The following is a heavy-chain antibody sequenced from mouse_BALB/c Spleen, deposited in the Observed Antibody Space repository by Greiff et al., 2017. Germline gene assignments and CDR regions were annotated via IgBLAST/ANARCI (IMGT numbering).Heavy chain of an antibody. V-gene: IGHV1-7*01. CDR2: INPSTGYT. D-gene: IGHD2-10*02. CDR3: ARREYGNYRTWFAY. Sequence: QVQLKESGAELAKPGASVKMSCKASGYTFTSYWMHWVKQRPGQGLEWIGYINPSTGYTEYNQKFKDKATLTADKSSSTAYMQLSSLTSEDSAVYYCARREYGNYRTWFAYWGQGTLVTVSA. J-gene: IGHJ3*01. CDR1: GYTFTSYW.